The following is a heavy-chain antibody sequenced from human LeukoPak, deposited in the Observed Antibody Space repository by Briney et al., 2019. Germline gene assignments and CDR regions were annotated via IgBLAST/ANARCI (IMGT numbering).Heavy chain of an antibody. J-gene: IGHJ3*02. CDR3: ARVGSGWFGAFDI. V-gene: IGHV4-59*01. D-gene: IGHD6-19*01. CDR1: GGSISSYY. Sequence: SETLSLTCTVSGGSISSYYWSWVRQPPGKGLEWIGYIYYSGSTNYNPSLKSRVTISGDTSKNQFSLKLSSVTAADTAVYYCARVGSGWFGAFDIWGQGTMVTVSS. CDR2: IYYSGST.